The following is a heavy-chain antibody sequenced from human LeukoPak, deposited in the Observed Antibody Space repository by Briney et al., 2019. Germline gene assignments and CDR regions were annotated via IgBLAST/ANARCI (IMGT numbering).Heavy chain of an antibody. CDR1: GFTFSSYS. J-gene: IGHJ4*02. Sequence: PGGSLRLSCAASGFTFSSYSMNWVRQAPGKGLEWVSSISSSSSYIYYADSVKGRFTISRDNAKNSLYLQMNSLRAEDTAVYYCARELYCSGGSCFDYWGQGTLVTVSS. V-gene: IGHV3-21*01. CDR2: ISSSSSYI. CDR3: ARELYCSGGSCFDY. D-gene: IGHD2-15*01.